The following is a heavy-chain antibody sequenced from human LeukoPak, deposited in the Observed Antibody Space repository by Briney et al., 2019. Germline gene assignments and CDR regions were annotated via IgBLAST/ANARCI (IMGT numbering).Heavy chain of an antibody. Sequence: GGSLRLLCKVWRQTQSRYAIRGARQAPGKGLEWVSGIGGGACYTYYGDFVKGLFTISRDDSKNTLFVQMTSLRVGDTARFFCPIPLSLGRRAVLSRTDYSGQGTVVAVSS. CDR1: RQTQSRYA. J-gene: IGHJ4*02. CDR3: PIPLSLGRRAVLSRTDY. D-gene: IGHD6-19*01. V-gene: IGHV3-23*01. CDR2: IGGGACYT.